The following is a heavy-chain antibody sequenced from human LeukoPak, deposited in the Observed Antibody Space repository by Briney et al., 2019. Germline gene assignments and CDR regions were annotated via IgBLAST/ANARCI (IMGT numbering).Heavy chain of an antibody. J-gene: IGHJ4*02. Sequence: PSQTLSLTCTVSGDSINSGDYYWSWIRQPPGKGLEWIGEINHSGSTNYNPSLKSRVTISVDTSKNQFSLKLSSVTAADTAVYYCARGLTYYDFWSGPSGDYWGQGTLVTVSS. V-gene: IGHV4-34*01. CDR2: INHSGST. CDR3: ARGLTYYDFWSGPSGDY. CDR1: GDSINSGDYY. D-gene: IGHD3-3*01.